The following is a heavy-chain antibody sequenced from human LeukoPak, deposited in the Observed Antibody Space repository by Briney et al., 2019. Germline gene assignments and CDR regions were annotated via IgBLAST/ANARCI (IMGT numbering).Heavy chain of an antibody. V-gene: IGHV1-69*04. J-gene: IGHJ4*02. D-gene: IGHD6-19*01. CDR1: GGTFSRYA. Sequence: SVKVSCKASGGTFSRYAISWVRQAPGQGLEWMGRIIPIAAIVNYAQTFQGRVTITADKSTTIAYMELTSLRSDDTAVYYCAKGPRASGWTYFDYWGQGTLVTVSS. CDR3: AKGPRASGWTYFDY. CDR2: IIPIAAIV.